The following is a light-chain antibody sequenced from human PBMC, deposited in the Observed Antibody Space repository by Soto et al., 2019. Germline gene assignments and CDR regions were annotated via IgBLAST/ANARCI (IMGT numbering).Light chain of an antibody. CDR2: EVV. CDR3: ATWDDSLNGPV. J-gene: IGLJ3*02. V-gene: IGLV2-14*01. CDR1: SNDVGNGYDS. Sequence: QSALTQPASVSGSPGQSITISCTGTSNDVGNGYDSVSWYQHHPGKAPKLIIYEVVNRPSGVSNRFSGSKSGNTASLTISGLQAEDEADYYCATWDDSLNGPVFGGGTKLTVL.